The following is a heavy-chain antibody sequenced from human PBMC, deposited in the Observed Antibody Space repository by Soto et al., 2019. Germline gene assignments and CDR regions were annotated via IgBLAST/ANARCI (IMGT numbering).Heavy chain of an antibody. CDR2: ISYGGGTT. J-gene: IGHJ4*02. D-gene: IGHD3-22*01. CDR3: AKNPGYYYDSTGYHFDY. Sequence: EVQLLESGGGLVQPGGSLRLSCAASEFTFSNYAMSWVRQAPGKGLEWVSAISYGGGTTYYADSVTGRFTISRDNSKNTLYLQMNSLRAADTAVYYCAKNPGYYYDSTGYHFDYWGKGTLVTVSS. CDR1: EFTFSNYA. V-gene: IGHV3-23*01.